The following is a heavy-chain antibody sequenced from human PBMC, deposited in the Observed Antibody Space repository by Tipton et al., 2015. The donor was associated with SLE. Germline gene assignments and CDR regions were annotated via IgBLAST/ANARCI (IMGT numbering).Heavy chain of an antibody. CDR2: INPSGGST. J-gene: IGHJ4*02. Sequence: QSGAEVKKPGASVKVSCKASGYTFTSYYMHWVRQAPGQGLEWMGIINPSGGSTSYAQKFQGRVTMTRDTSTSTVYMGLSSLRSDDTAVYYCARVRGYSSSPDYFDYWGQGTLVTVSS. CDR1: GYTFTSYY. CDR3: ARVRGYSSSPDYFDY. V-gene: IGHV1-46*01. D-gene: IGHD6-13*01.